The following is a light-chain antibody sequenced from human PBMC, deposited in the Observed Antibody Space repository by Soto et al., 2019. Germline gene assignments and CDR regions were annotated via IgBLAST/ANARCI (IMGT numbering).Light chain of an antibody. CDR2: GAS. Sequence: EIVITQSPCTLSVSPGERATLSCRASQSISNRLAWHQQKPGQAPRLLVYGASTRASGISPRFTGSGSGTDFNLTISSLQSEDFAVYYCQQYENWPLTFGGGTKVDIK. CDR1: QSISNR. CDR3: QQYENWPLT. V-gene: IGKV3-15*01. J-gene: IGKJ4*01.